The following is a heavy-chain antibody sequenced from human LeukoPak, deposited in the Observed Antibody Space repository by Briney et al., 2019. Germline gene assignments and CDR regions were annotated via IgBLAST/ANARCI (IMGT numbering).Heavy chain of an antibody. D-gene: IGHD1-26*01. CDR3: AMYSAIFRDF. Sequence: PGGSLRLLCAASGFTFSTYNMICLRQAPGKGLEWVSSITSSSSYIFYADSVKGRFTISRDNAKNSLYLQMNSLRAEDTAVYYCAMYSAIFRDFWGPGTLLTVSS. J-gene: IGHJ4*02. CDR1: GFTFSTYN. CDR2: ITSSSSYI. V-gene: IGHV3-21*01.